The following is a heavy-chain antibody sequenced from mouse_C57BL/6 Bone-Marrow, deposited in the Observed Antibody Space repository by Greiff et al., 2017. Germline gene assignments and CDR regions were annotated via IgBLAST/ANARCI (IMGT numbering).Heavy chain of an antibody. CDR2: INPYNGGT. D-gene: IGHD1-1*01. V-gene: IGHV1-19*01. J-gene: IGHJ3*01. Sequence: EVQLQQSGPVLVKPGASVKMSCKASGYTFTDYYMNWVKQSHGKSLEWIGVINPYNGGTSYNQKFKGKATLTVDKSSSTAYMEINSLTSEDSAVYYCARRDDGSSWFAYWGQGTLVTVSA. CDR3: ARRDDGSSWFAY. CDR1: GYTFTDYY.